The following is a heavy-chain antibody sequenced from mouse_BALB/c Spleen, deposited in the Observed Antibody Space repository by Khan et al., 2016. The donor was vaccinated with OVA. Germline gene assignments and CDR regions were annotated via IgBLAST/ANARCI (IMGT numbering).Heavy chain of an antibody. V-gene: IGHV14-1*02. D-gene: IGHD2-3*01. CDR1: GFNIKDYY. J-gene: IGHJ3*01. CDR2: IDPENGNT. CDR3: ARAGYSPWFAY. Sequence: VQLQQSGAELVRPGALVKLSCKASGFNIKDYYIHWVKQRPEQGLEWIGWIDPENGNTIYDPKFQGKANITADTSSNTAYLPFSSLTSEDTAVDYCARAGYSPWFAYWGQGTLVTVSA.